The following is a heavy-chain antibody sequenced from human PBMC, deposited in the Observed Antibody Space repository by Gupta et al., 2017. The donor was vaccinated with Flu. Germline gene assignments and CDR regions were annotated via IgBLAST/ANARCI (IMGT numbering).Heavy chain of an antibody. J-gene: IGHJ5*02. CDR2: IIPIFGTA. Sequence: QVQLVQSGAEVKKPGSSVKVSCKASGGTFTSYALSWVRQAPGPGLELMGGIIPIFGTANYAQKFQGRVTITADESTSTAYMELSSLRSEDTAVYYCASRDSNYANWFDPWGQGTLVTVSS. CDR1: GGTFTSYA. CDR3: ASRDSNYANWFDP. V-gene: IGHV1-69*01. D-gene: IGHD4-11*01.